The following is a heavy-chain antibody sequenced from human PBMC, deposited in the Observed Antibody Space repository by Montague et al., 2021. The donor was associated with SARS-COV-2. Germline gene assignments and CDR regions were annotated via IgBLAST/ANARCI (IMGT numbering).Heavy chain of an antibody. D-gene: IGHD6-13*01. CDR2: IHYSGT. CDR1: GGSISDSNYL. Sequence: SETLSLTCTVSGGSISDSNYLWGWIRQPPGKGLEWIGDIHYSGTYYNLSLRSRVTMSRDLSENQFSLRLRSVTAADTALYYCARSLISASGTGSNFDSWGQGTLVAVSS. V-gene: IGHV4-39*07. J-gene: IGHJ4*02. CDR3: ARSLISASGTGSNFDS.